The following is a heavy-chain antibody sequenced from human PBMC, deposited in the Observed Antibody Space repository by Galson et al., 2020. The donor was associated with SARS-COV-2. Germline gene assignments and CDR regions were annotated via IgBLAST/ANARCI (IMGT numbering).Heavy chain of an antibody. Sequence: GESLKISCKGSGYGFTNYYIAWVRQMPGQGLEWMGIIYPGDSDTRYSPSFQGQVTISADQSISTAYLQWSSLKAADTAMYYCARHVGGVAGTPGLDPWGEGSLVTVSS. V-gene: IGHV5-51*01. CDR3: ARHVGGVAGTPGLDP. D-gene: IGHD6-19*01. CDR1: GYGFTNYY. CDR2: IYPGDSDT. J-gene: IGHJ5*02.